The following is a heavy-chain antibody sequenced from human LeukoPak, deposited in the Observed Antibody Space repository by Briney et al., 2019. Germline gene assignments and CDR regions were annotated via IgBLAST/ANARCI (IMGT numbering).Heavy chain of an antibody. J-gene: IGHJ4*02. V-gene: IGHV3-9*01. CDR3: AKDVRDWASGSYTFDS. CDR2: INWNSGDI. Sequence: GRSLRLSCAASGFTFDDYVMSWVRQAPGKGLEWVSGINWNSGDIAYAASVKGRFTISRDNDKKSLYLEMKSLRVEDTALYYCAKDVRDWASGSYTFDSWGQGTLVTVSS. D-gene: IGHD3-10*01. CDR1: GFTFDDYV.